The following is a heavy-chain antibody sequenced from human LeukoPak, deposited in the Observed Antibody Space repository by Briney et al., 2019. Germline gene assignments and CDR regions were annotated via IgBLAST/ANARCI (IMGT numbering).Heavy chain of an antibody. CDR1: GDSVSYKS. V-gene: IGHV4-4*09. CDR2: IYTSGRT. J-gene: IGHJ4*02. CDR3: SVAGS. Sequence: SETLSLTCTVTVSGDSVSYKSWSWIRQPPGKGLEWIGYIYTSGRTSYKPSLRSRVTISVDTSKNQFSLTLSSVTAADTAVYYCSVAGSWGQGTLVTVSS. D-gene: IGHD2-15*01.